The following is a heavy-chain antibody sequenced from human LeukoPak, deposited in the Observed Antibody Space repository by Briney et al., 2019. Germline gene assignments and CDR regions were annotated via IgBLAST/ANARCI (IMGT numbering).Heavy chain of an antibody. CDR2: IRSKAYGGTI. J-gene: IGHJ4*02. CDR1: GSTFGDYA. Sequence: GGSLRLSCTASGSTFGDYAMSWVRQAPGKGLEWVGFIRSKAYGGTIEYAASVKGRFTISRDDSKSIAYLQMNSLKTEDTAVYYCTRGARGFDYWGQGTLVTVSS. CDR3: TRGARGFDY. V-gene: IGHV3-49*04.